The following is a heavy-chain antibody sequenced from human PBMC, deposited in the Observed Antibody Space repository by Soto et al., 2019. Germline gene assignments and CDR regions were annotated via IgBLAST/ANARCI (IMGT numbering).Heavy chain of an antibody. Sequence: QVQLQQWGAGLLKPSETLSLTCAVYGGSFSGYYWSWIRQPPGKGLEWIGEINHSGSTNYNQSLKNRVTISVDTSKIQFSLKLSSVTAAHTAVYYCVRVSLVYCSGGSCYGGFDPWGQGTLVTVSS. J-gene: IGHJ5*02. CDR3: VRVSLVYCSGGSCYGGFDP. V-gene: IGHV4-34*01. CDR2: INHSGST. CDR1: GGSFSGYY. D-gene: IGHD2-15*01.